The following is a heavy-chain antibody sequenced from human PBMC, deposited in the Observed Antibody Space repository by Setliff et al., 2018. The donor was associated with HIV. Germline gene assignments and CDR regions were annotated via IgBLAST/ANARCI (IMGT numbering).Heavy chain of an antibody. Sequence: ASVKVSCKASVYTFASYGITWVRQAPGQGLEWMGWINAHNGDTNYVQKFQGRVTMTTDTSTRTVYMDLRSLRSDDTAVYYCARREDNWNYRDWFDPWGQGTLVTVSS. CDR3: ARREDNWNYRDWFDP. CDR2: INAHNGDT. V-gene: IGHV1-18*01. D-gene: IGHD1-20*01. CDR1: VYTFASYG. J-gene: IGHJ5*02.